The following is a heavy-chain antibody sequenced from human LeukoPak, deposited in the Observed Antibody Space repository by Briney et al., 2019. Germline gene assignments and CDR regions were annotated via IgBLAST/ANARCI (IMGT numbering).Heavy chain of an antibody. CDR3: AKDSTMIVMRGVGVYWYFDL. D-gene: IGHD3-22*01. V-gene: IGHV3-23*01. Sequence: GGSLRLSCAASGFTFSSYAMSWVRQAPGKGLEWVSLISGSGGSTYYADSVKGRFTISRDNLKNTLYLQMNSLRAEDTAVYYCAKDSTMIVMRGVGVYWYFDLWGRGTLVTVSS. J-gene: IGHJ2*01. CDR2: ISGSGGST. CDR1: GFTFSSYA.